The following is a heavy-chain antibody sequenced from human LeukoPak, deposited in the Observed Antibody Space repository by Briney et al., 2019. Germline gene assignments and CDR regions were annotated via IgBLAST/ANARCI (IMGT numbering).Heavy chain of an antibody. V-gene: IGHV3-7*03. CDR3: ARDRVFYDFWSGYYKAYYFDY. CDR2: IKLDGSEK. J-gene: IGHJ4*02. CDR1: GFSFGKYW. D-gene: IGHD3-3*01. Sequence: GGSLRLSCVASGFSFGKYWMSWVRQAPGKGLEWVANIKLDGSEKNYVDSVKGRFTISRDNTKNSLYLQMNSLRAEDTAVYYCARDRVFYDFWSGYYKAYYFDYWGQGTLVTVSS.